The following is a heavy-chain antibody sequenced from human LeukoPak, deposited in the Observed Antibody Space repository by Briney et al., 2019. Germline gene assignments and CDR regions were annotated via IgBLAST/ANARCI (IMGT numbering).Heavy chain of an antibody. Sequence: PSETLSLTCTVPGGSISSYYWSWLRQPAGKGLEWIGRIYTSGSTNYNPSLTSRVTVSVDTSKNQFSLKLSSVTAADTAVYYCAGDYYGSGSFDYWGQGTLVTVSS. D-gene: IGHD3-10*01. CDR3: AGDYYGSGSFDY. CDR2: IYTSGST. J-gene: IGHJ4*02. V-gene: IGHV4-4*07. CDR1: GGSISSYY.